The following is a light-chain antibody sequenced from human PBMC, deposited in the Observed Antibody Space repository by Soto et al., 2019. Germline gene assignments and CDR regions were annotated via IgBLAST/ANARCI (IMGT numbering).Light chain of an antibody. V-gene: IGKV1-39*01. CDR3: QHSFNLPYT. J-gene: IGKJ2*01. CDR2: TAS. Sequence: DIQMTQSPSSLSAYVGDRVTITWRASQTMSTYLNWYQQNPGKAPKLLIYTASNLQSGVPSRFSGSGSGTDFTLTINSLQPEDFATYYCQHSFNLPYTFGQGTKLEIK. CDR1: QTMSTY.